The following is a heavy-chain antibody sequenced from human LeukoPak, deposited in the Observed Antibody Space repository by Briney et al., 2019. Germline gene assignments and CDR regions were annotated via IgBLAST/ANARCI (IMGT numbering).Heavy chain of an antibody. J-gene: IGHJ3*02. V-gene: IGHV1-46*01. D-gene: IGHD3-10*02. Sequence: ASVKVSCKTSGYTFSSYYMHWVRQAPGQGLEWMGIINPSGGSTNYAQEFQGRVTMTRDMSTSTVYMELSSLRSEDTAVYYCATRLFSDAFDIWGQGTMVTVSS. CDR2: INPSGGST. CDR1: GYTFSSYY. CDR3: ATRLFSDAFDI.